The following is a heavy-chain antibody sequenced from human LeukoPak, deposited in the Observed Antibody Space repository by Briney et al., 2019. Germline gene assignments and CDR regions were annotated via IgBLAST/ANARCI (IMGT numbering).Heavy chain of an antibody. CDR3: ARGLMGGYPRFDY. V-gene: IGHV3-20*04. Sequence: GGSLRLSCAACGFTFDDYDMSWVRQAPGKGLEWVSNINWNAGNAGYADSVKGRFTISRDNAKNSLYLQMNSLKAEDTALYYCARGLMGGYPRFDYWGQGTLVTVSS. CDR2: INWNAGNA. D-gene: IGHD3-22*01. CDR1: GFTFDDYD. J-gene: IGHJ4*02.